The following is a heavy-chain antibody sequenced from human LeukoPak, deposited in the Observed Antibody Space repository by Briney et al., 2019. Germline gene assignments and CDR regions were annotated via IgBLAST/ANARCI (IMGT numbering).Heavy chain of an antibody. CDR1: GFTFSSYA. Sequence: GGSLRLSCAASGFTFSSYAMSWVRQAPGKGLEWVAVIWYDGSNKYYADSVKGRFTISRDNSKNTLYLQMNSLRAEDTAVYYCARDGYGFDYWGQGTLVTVSS. J-gene: IGHJ4*02. CDR3: ARDGYGFDY. V-gene: IGHV3-33*08. D-gene: IGHD1-1*01. CDR2: IWYDGSNK.